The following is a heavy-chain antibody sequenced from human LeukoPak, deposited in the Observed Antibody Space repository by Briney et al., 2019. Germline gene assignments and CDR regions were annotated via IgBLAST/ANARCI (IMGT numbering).Heavy chain of an antibody. CDR3: ARLSLGGDLSSDDYFDY. V-gene: IGHV4-39*01. CDR2: IYYSGST. CDR1: GGSISSSSYY. Sequence: SETLSLTRTVSGGSISSSSYYWGWIRQPPGKGLEWIGSIYYSGSTYYNSSLKSRVTISVDTSKNQFSLKLSSVTAADTAVYYCARLSLGGDLSSDDYFDYWGQGTLVTVSS. J-gene: IGHJ4*02. D-gene: IGHD4-17*01.